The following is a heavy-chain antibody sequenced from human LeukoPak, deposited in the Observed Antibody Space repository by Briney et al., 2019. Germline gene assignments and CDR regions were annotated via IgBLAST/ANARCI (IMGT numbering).Heavy chain of an antibody. CDR3: ARHAGYCTGGKCYSFYYFDY. J-gene: IGHJ4*02. CDR1: GYTFTNYW. Sequence: PAESLKISCKASGYTFTNYWIGWVRHTPGKGLEWMGIIHPGDSDTRYRTSFQGQVTMSVDESTSTAYLHWTSLKASDTAIYYCARHAGYCTGGKCYSFYYFDYWGQGTLVTVSS. CDR2: IHPGDSDT. D-gene: IGHD2-15*01. V-gene: IGHV5-51*01.